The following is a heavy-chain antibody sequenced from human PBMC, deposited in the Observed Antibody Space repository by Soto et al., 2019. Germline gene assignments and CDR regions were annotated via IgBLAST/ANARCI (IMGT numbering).Heavy chain of an antibody. Sequence: PWGSLRLSCAPSGFTVSNNYINFFGQAPWKWLEWVSIIYSDGSTYYADYVKGRFTISRDNSKNTLYLQMDSLRAEDTAVYFCARGLKIRHDAFDLWGPGTMVTVS. CDR3: ARGLKIRHDAFDL. J-gene: IGHJ3*01. CDR1: GFTVSNNY. CDR2: IYSDGST. D-gene: IGHD3-22*01. V-gene: IGHV3-53*01.